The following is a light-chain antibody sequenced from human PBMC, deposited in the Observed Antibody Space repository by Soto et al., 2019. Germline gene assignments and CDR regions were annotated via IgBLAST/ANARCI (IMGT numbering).Light chain of an antibody. CDR2: GVT. Sequence: QSALTQPASVSGAPGQSITISCTGTSSDVGAYYSVSWYQHHPGKAPKLIIYGVTNRPSGVSNRFYGSKSGNTASLTISGLQAEDEAEYHCSSYTSGSSHYVFGTGTKLTVL. CDR1: SSDVGAYYS. V-gene: IGLV2-14*01. J-gene: IGLJ1*01. CDR3: SSYTSGSSHYV.